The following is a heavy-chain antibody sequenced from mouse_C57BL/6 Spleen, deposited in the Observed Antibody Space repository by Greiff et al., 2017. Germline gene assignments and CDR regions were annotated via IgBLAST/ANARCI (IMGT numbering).Heavy chain of an antibody. J-gene: IGHJ4*01. CDR2: IWSGGST. V-gene: IGHV2-2*01. CDR1: GFSLTSYG. D-gene: IGHD1-1*01. Sequence: VQLQQSGPGLVQPSQSLSITCTVSGFSLTSYGVHWVRQSPGKGLEWLGVIWSGGSTDYNAAFISRLSISKDNSKSQVFFKMNSLQADETAIYYCARIFITTVVARDYYAMDYWGQGTSVTVSS. CDR3: ARIFITTVVARDYYAMDY.